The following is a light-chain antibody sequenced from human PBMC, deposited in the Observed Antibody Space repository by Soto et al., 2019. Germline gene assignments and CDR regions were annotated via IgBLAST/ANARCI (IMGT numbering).Light chain of an antibody. Sequence: PATVPVSPGERVTLSCRASQSISSNLAWYQQKPGQAPSLLIYGAFTRATGIPARFSGTGSGTEFTLTISSLQSEDFAIYYCQQYYDWPLTFGQGTKVDIK. V-gene: IGKV3-15*01. J-gene: IGKJ1*01. CDR3: QQYYDWPLT. CDR2: GAF. CDR1: QSISSN.